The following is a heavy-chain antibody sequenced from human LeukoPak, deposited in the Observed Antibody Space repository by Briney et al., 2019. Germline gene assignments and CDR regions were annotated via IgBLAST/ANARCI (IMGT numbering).Heavy chain of an antibody. J-gene: IGHJ2*01. CDR1: GYTFSGFY. CDR2: INPNGGGT. Sequence: ASVKVSCKASGYTFSGFYMHWVRQAPGQGLEWMGWINPNGGGTDYAQEFQGRVTMTRDTSITTVYMELNRLTSDDTAVYYCARDRSRYFDLWGRGTLVTVSS. CDR3: ARDRSRYFDL. V-gene: IGHV1-2*02.